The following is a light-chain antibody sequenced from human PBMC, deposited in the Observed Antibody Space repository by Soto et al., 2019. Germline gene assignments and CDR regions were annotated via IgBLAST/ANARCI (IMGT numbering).Light chain of an antibody. J-gene: IGKJ1*01. CDR3: QQYNSWWT. CDR1: QSISSW. Sequence: DIQMTQAPSTLSASVGDRVIITCRASQSISSWLAWYQQKPGKAPKLLIYDASSLESGVPSRFSGSVSGTEFTLTISSLQPDDFATYYCQQYNSWWTFGQGTKVEIK. CDR2: DAS. V-gene: IGKV1-5*01.